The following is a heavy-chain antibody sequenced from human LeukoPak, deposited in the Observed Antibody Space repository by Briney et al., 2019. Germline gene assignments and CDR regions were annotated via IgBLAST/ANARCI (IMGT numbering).Heavy chain of an antibody. J-gene: IGHJ4*02. CDR3: AKDILSSGSYYSNFDS. D-gene: IGHD1-26*01. V-gene: IGHV3-23*01. CDR1: GITFSSYA. CDR2: ISGSGDRT. Sequence: GGSLRLSCAASGITFSSYAMIWVRQAPGKGLEWVSAISGSGDRTYHADSVKGRLTISRDNSKNTLYLQMSSLRAEDTALYYCAKDILSSGSYYSNFDSWGQGTLVTVSS.